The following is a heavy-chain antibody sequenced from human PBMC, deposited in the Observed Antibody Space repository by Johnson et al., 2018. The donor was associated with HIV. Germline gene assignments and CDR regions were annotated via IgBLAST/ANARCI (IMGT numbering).Heavy chain of an antibody. CDR2: ISGGGSAI. D-gene: IGHD2-8*02. CDR3: ARGPSQLYWPDVAFDI. Sequence: QVQLVESGGGVVQPGRSLRLSCAASGFTFSDYYMSWIRQAPGKGLEWISYISGGGSAIYYADSVKGRFTISRDNSKNTLYLQMNSLRAEDTAVYYCARGPSQLYWPDVAFDIWG. CDR1: GFTFSDYY. V-gene: IGHV3-11*04. J-gene: IGHJ3*02.